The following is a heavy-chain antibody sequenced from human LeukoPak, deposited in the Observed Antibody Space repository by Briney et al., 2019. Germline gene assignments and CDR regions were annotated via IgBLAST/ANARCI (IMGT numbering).Heavy chain of an antibody. CDR3: AREGVLLWFGELLSNWFDP. CDR2: IYYTGPT. Sequence: PSETLSLTCTVSGVSISTSRYYWGWIRQPPGKGLEWIGNIYYTGPTYYNASLESRVTISLDTSKNQFSLKLSSVTAADTAVYYCAREGVLLWFGELLSNWFDPWGQGTLVTVSS. CDR1: GVSISTSRYY. D-gene: IGHD3-10*01. V-gene: IGHV4-39*07. J-gene: IGHJ5*02.